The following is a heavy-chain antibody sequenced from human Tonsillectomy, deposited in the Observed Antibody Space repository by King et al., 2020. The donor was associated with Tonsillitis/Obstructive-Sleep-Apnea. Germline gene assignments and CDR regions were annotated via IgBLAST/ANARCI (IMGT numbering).Heavy chain of an antibody. CDR3: ACRYYDFWSGYPYYYYYYMDV. Sequence: GQLVQSGAEVKKPGASVKVSCKVSGYTLTELSMHWVRQAPGKGLEWMGGFVPEDGETIYAQKFQGRVTMIEDTSTDTAYMGRSSLSSEDTTVYYCACRYYDFWSGYPYYYYYYMDVWGKGTTVTVSS. V-gene: IGHV1-24*01. D-gene: IGHD3-3*01. J-gene: IGHJ6*03. CDR2: FVPEDGET. CDR1: GYTLTELS.